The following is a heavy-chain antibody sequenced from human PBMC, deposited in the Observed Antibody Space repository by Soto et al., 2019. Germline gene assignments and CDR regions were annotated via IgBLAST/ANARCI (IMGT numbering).Heavy chain of an antibody. V-gene: IGHV3-23*01. D-gene: IGHD4-17*01. CDR3: AKDPRGFANNYGGPNWFHP. CDR1: GFTYSDYG. J-gene: IGHJ5*02. CDR2: ISGGGDTT. Sequence: GGSLRLSCVASGFTYSDYGMSWVRPASGKGLEWVSGISGGGDTTYYANSVKGRFTISRVNSKNTMYLQMNSLRAEDTAIYYCAKDPRGFANNYGGPNWFHPWGQGTLVTVSS.